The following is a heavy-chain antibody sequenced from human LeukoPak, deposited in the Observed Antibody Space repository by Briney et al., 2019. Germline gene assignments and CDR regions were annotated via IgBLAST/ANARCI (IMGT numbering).Heavy chain of an antibody. D-gene: IGHD6-19*01. CDR2: ISRNSGNI. CDR3: AKDMWVAVAGGYAMDV. CDR1: GCNFDDYA. V-gene: IGHV3-9*01. J-gene: IGHJ6*02. Sequence: PGGSLRLSCAASGCNFDDYAMHWVREAPGKGLEWAAGISRNSGNIGYADSVKGRFTISRDSAKKSLYLQMNSLTSEDTALYYSAKDMWVAVAGGYAMDVWGQGTTVTVSS.